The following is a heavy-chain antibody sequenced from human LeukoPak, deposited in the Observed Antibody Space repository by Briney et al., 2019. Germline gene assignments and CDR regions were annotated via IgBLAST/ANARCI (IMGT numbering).Heavy chain of an antibody. D-gene: IGHD6-19*01. Sequence: SVKVSCKASGGTFSSYAISWVRQAPGQGLEWMGRIIPIFGTANYAQKFQGRVTITTDESTSTAYMELSSLRPEDTAVYYCARTPMYSSGWYCYFDYWGQGTLVTVSS. J-gene: IGHJ4*02. CDR1: GGTFSSYA. CDR3: ARTPMYSSGWYCYFDY. CDR2: IIPIFGTA. V-gene: IGHV1-69*05.